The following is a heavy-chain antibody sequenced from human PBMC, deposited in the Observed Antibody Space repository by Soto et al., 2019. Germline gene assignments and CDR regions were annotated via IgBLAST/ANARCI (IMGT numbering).Heavy chain of an antibody. V-gene: IGHV4-59*08. CDR3: ARRQNWNNLFDT. Sequence: SETLSLTCTVSGGSITNNYWSWIRQSPGKGLEWIGCSYYSGSTSYNPSPRSRVTISIDTSKTQFSLRLRSVTAADTAVYYCARRQNWNNLFDTWGQGTLVTVSS. CDR2: SYYSGST. D-gene: IGHD1-1*01. CDR1: GGSITNNY. J-gene: IGHJ5*02.